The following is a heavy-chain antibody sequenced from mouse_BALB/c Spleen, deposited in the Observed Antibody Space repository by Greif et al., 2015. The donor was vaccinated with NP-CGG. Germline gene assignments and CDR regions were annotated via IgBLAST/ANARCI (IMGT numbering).Heavy chain of an antibody. CDR1: GYAFSSYW. V-gene: IGHV1-80*01. CDR3: ARVGNYSFDY. Sequence: QVQLQQSGAELVRPGSSVKISCKASGYAFSSYWMNWVKQRPGQGLEWIGQIYPGDGDTNYNGKFKGKATLTADKSSSTAYMQLSSLTSEDSAVYFCARVGNYSFDYWGQGTTLTVSS. J-gene: IGHJ2*01. D-gene: IGHD2-1*01. CDR2: IYPGDGDT.